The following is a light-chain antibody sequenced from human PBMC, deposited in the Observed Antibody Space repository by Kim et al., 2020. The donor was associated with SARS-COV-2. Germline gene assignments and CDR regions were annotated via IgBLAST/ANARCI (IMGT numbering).Light chain of an antibody. CDR1: SLRSYY. Sequence: VALGQTVRITCQGDSLRSYYATWYQQKPGQAPILVIYGKNNRPSGIPDRFAGSSSGNTASLPITGTQAGDEADYYCNSRDSNNNVLFGGGTRLTVL. CDR2: GKN. CDR3: NSRDSNNNVL. V-gene: IGLV3-19*01. J-gene: IGLJ2*01.